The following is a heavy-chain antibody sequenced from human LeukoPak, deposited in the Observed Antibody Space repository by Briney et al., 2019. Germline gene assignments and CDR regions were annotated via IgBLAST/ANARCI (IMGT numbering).Heavy chain of an antibody. CDR1: GFTFSSYG. J-gene: IGHJ4*02. CDR2: IWYDGSNK. D-gene: IGHD6-13*01. V-gene: IGHV3-33*01. CDR3: ARDGVIAAAAYFDY. Sequence: GGSLRLSCAASGFTFSSYGMHWVRQAPGKGLEWVAVIWYDGSNKYYADSVKGRFTISRDNSKNTLYLQMNSLRAEDTAVYYCARDGVIAAAAYFDYWGQGTLVTVFS.